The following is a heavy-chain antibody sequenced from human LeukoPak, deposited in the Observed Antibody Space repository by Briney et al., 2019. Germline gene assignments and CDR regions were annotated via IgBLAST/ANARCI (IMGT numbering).Heavy chain of an antibody. J-gene: IGHJ6*03. D-gene: IGHD3-22*01. CDR3: ATTYYYDSSGYRARYYYYMDV. CDR1: GYTLTELS. Sequence: ASVKVSWKVSGYTLTELSMHWVRQAPGKGLERMGGFDPEDGETIYAQKFQGRVTMTEDTSTDTAYMELSSLRSEDTAVYYCATTYYYDSSGYRARYYYYMDVWGKGTTVTVSS. V-gene: IGHV1-24*01. CDR2: FDPEDGET.